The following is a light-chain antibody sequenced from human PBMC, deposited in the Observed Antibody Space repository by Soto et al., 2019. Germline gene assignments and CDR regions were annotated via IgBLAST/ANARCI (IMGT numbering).Light chain of an antibody. Sequence: DIQMTQSPSILSASVGDRATITCRASQGLSSWLAWYQQKPGKAPNLLIHKASHLESGVPSSFSGSGSGTEFTLTISSLQPGDFATYYCQHYNTYPWTLGQGTKVDIK. CDR3: QHYNTYPWT. CDR1: QGLSSW. J-gene: IGKJ1*01. CDR2: KAS. V-gene: IGKV1-5*03.